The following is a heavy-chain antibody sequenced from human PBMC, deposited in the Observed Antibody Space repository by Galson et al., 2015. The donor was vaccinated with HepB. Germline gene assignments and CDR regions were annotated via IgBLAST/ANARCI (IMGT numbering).Heavy chain of an antibody. CDR2: IYPGDSDT. CDR3: ARQEGSSSSWYVADAFDI. V-gene: IGHV5-51*01. Sequence: QSGAEVKKPGESLKISCKGSGYSFTSYWIGWVRQMPGKGLEWMGIIYPGDSDTRYSPSFQGQVTISADKSISTAYLQWSSLKASDTAMYYCARQEGSSSSWYVADAFDIWGQGTMVTVSS. J-gene: IGHJ3*02. D-gene: IGHD6-13*01. CDR1: GYSFTSYW.